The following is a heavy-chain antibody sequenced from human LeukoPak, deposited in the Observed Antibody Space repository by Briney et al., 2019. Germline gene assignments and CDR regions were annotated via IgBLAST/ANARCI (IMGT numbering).Heavy chain of an antibody. D-gene: IGHD3-10*01. V-gene: IGHV3-23*01. CDR2: ISNSGGST. CDR3: AKRASGSGTSLYYFDY. Sequence: HPGGSLRLSCAASGFTFSSYAMSWVRHAPGKGREWVSFISNSGGSTFYADSVKGRFTISRDNSKNTLYLQMNSVRAEDTAVYYCAKRASGSGTSLYYFDYWGQGTLVTVSS. CDR1: GFTFSSYA. J-gene: IGHJ4*02.